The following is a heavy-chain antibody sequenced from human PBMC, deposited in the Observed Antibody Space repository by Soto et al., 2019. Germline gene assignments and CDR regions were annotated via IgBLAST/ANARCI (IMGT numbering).Heavy chain of an antibody. J-gene: IGHJ4*01. D-gene: IGHD6-13*01. CDR2: INAVNGAT. CDR1: RYTFTTYA. Sequence: GDSVQVSSKASRYTFTTYAMHWERQAPGQRHEWMGWINAVNGATKYSQDCKDRVTVARDTSANTAFMELSSLRSEDTAVYYCARGSAAAGPYDFDDWDHGTLVTV. CDR3: ARGSAAAGPYDFDD. V-gene: IGHV1-3*01.